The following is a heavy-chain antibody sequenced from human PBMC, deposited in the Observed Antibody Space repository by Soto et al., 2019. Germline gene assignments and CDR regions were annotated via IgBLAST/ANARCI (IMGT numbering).Heavy chain of an antibody. V-gene: IGHV4-59*01. CDR1: GGSMSSYY. J-gene: IGHJ4*02. Sequence: PSETLSFTCTVSGGSMSSYYWSWTRQPPGKGLEWIGYISYSGSTKYNPSLKSRVTISVDMSKNQFSLKLSSVTAADTAVYYCARDTPCSGGSCYSGYWGQGTLVTVSS. D-gene: IGHD2-15*01. CDR2: ISYSGST. CDR3: ARDTPCSGGSCYSGY.